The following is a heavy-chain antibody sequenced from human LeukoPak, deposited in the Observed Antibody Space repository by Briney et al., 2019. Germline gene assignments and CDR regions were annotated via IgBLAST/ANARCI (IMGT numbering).Heavy chain of an antibody. D-gene: IGHD3-22*01. CDR3: ARAYYDSSGYYGYYYMDV. V-gene: IGHV4-59*13. CDR1: GGSTSSYY. Sequence: SETLSLTCTVSGGSTSSYYWTWIRQPPGKGLDWIGNIYYSGSTNYNPSLKSRVTISVDTSKNQFSLKLSSVTAADTAVYYCARAYYDSSGYYGYYYMDVWGKGTTVTISS. J-gene: IGHJ6*03. CDR2: IYYSGST.